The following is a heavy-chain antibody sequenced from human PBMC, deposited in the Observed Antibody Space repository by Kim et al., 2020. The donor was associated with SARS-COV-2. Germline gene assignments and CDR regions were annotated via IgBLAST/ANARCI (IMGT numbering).Heavy chain of an antibody. CDR1: GFTSSRHW. CDR3: ARHYSCAFDI. CDR2: INDDGSET. J-gene: IGHJ3*02. D-gene: IGHD2-21*01. Sequence: GGSLRLSCAASGFTSSRHWMSWVRHAPGKGLQWVAKINDDGSETDYVDSVKGRFTISRDNAKNSLYLQMNSLRAEDTAIYYCARHYSCAFDIWGQGTLVTVSS. V-gene: IGHV3-7*05.